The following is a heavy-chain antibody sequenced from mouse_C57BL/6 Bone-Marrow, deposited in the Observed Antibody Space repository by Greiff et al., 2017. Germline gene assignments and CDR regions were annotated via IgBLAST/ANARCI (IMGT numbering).Heavy chain of an antibody. CDR3: ARDRLYWYFDV. CDR1: GFTFSDYG. V-gene: IGHV5-17*01. Sequence: EVQLVESGGGLVKPGGSLKLSCAASGFTFSDYGMHWVRQAPEKGLEWVAYISSGSSTIYYADTVKGRFTISRDNAKNTLFLQMTSLRSEDTAMYYCARDRLYWYFDVWGTGTTVTVAS. CDR2: ISSGSSTI. J-gene: IGHJ1*03.